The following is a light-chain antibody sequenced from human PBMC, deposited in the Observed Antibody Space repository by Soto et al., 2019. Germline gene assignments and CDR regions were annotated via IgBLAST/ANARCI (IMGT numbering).Light chain of an antibody. CDR2: DDS. CDR1: NIGGSKS. Sequence: SYELTQPPSVSVAPGQTASISCGGDNIGGSKSVHWYQQKPGQAPVLVVYDDSDRPSGIPERISGSSSGNTATLAISRVEAGDEADYYCSSFTSTTTLYVFGTGTKVTVL. J-gene: IGLJ1*01. V-gene: IGLV3-21*02. CDR3: SSFTSTTTLYV.